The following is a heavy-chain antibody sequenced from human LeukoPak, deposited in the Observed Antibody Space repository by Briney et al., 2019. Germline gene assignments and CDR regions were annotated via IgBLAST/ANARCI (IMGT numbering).Heavy chain of an antibody. V-gene: IGHV5-51*01. D-gene: IGHD2-2*01. CDR2: IYPGDSDT. CDR3: ARRQGCSSTSCPPDY. J-gene: IGHJ4*02. Sequence: GEPLKISCRGSGSTFTTYSIGWVPQLPGKGLEWMGIIYPGDSDTRYTPSLQCQVTMSADKSINTAYLQWSSLKASDTAMYYCARRQGCSSTSCPPDYWGQGTLVTVS. CDR1: GSTFTTYS.